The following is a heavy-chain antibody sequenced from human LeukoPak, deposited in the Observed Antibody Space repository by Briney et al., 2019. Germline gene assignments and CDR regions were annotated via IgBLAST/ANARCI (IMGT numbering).Heavy chain of an antibody. V-gene: IGHV5-10-1*01. J-gene: IGHJ4*02. CDR2: IDPRDSYT. Sequence: SGGSLRLSCAASGFTFGSYWMSWVRQAPGKGLEWMGRIDPRDSYTKYSPSFQGHVSISADKSISTAYLQWSSLKASDTATYYCARLESSGYYVYWGQGTLVTVSS. D-gene: IGHD3-22*01. CDR1: GFTFGSYW. CDR3: ARLESSGYYVY.